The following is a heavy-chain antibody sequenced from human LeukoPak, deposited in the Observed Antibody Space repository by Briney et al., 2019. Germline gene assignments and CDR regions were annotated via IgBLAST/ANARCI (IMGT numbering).Heavy chain of an antibody. V-gene: IGHV4-31*03. J-gene: IGHJ4*02. CDR1: GGSISSGGYY. CDR2: IYYSGST. Sequence: PSETLSLTCTVSGGSISSGGYYWSWIRQHPGRGLEWIGYIYYSGSTYYNPSLKSRVTISVDTSKNQFSLKLSSVTAADTAVYYCARGGASGLWFGGSFDYWGQGTLVTVSS. D-gene: IGHD3-10*01. CDR3: ARGGASGLWFGGSFDY.